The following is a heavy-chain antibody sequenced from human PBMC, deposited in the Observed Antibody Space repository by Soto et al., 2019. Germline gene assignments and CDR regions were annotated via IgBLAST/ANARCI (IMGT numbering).Heavy chain of an antibody. Sequence: ASVKVSCKASGYTFTSYDINWVRQATGQGLEWMGWMNPNSGNTGYAQKFQGRVTMTRNTSISTAYMELSSLRSEDTAVYYCASDQSIDFNYYYGIDVWGQGTTVTVSS. CDR1: GYTFTSYD. V-gene: IGHV1-8*01. CDR2: MNPNSGNT. J-gene: IGHJ6*02. D-gene: IGHD3-3*01. CDR3: ASDQSIDFNYYYGIDV.